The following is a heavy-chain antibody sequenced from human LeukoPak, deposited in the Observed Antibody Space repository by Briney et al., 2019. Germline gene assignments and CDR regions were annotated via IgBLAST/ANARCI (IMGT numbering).Heavy chain of an antibody. CDR1: GGSISSYY. D-gene: IGHD2-21*02. CDR3: ARVAYCGGDCPSAYWYFDL. Sequence: SETLSLTCTVSGGSISSYYWSWIRQPPGKGLEWIGYIYYSGSTNYNPSLKSRVTISVDTSKNQISLKLSSVTAADTAVYYCARVAYCGGDCPSAYWYFDLWGRGTLVTVSS. CDR2: IYYSGST. J-gene: IGHJ2*01. V-gene: IGHV4-59*01.